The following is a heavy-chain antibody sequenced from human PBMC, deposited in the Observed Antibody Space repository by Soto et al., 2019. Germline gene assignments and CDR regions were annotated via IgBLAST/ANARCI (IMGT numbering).Heavy chain of an antibody. V-gene: IGHV4-30-4*01. J-gene: IGHJ5*02. D-gene: IGHD1-1*01. CDR2: LYHTCST. CDR1: GDSINSGDFF. CDR3: ARERARDRNRPCPP. Sequence: SETLSLTCAVSGDSINSGDFFWRWIRQPPGRGLEWIGSLYHTCSTYDTPSRKMRVAIRVDTSRNQFDPKMLSVTAADTAVYFWARERARDRNRPCPPWGQGTLVTVSS.